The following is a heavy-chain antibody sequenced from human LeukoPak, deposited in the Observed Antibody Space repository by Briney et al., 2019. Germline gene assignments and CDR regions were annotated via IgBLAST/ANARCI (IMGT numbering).Heavy chain of an antibody. J-gene: IGHJ5*02. CDR3: ARVSERLLPSFKWFDP. D-gene: IGHD2-21*02. V-gene: IGHV3-30-3*01. CDR2: ISYDGSNK. Sequence: GGSLRLSCAASEFTFSNYATHWVRQAPGKGLEWVAVISYDGSNKYYADSVKGRFTISRDNSKNTLYLQMNSLRPEDTALYYCARVSERLLPSFKWFDPWGQGTLVTVSS. CDR1: EFTFSNYA.